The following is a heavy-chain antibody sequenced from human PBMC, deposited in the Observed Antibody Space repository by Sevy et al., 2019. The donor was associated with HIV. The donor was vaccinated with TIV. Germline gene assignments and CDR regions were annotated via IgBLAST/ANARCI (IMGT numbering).Heavy chain of an antibody. D-gene: IGHD6-13*01. CDR1: GFTFSSYG. CDR2: IWYDGSNK. J-gene: IGHJ4*02. Sequence: GGSLRLSCAASGFTFSSYGMHWVRQAPGKGLEWVAVIWYDGSNKYYADSVKGRFTISRDNSKNTLYLQMNSLRVEDTALYYCVRAIAADGSFWGQGTLVTVSS. CDR3: VRAIAADGSF. V-gene: IGHV3-33*01.